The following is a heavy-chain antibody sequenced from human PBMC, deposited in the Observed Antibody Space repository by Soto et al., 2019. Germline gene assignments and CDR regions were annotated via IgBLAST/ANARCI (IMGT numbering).Heavy chain of an antibody. CDR3: AREGVAGYGMDV. J-gene: IGHJ6*02. CDR2: IIPIFGTA. Sequence: QVQLVQSGAEVKKPGSSVKVSCKASGGTFSSYAISWVRQAPGQGLEWMGGIIPIFGTANYAQKFQGSVTIAADESTSTAYMELSSLRSEDTAVYYCAREGVAGYGMDVWGQGTTVTVSS. CDR1: GGTFSSYA. D-gene: IGHD3-16*01. V-gene: IGHV1-69*12.